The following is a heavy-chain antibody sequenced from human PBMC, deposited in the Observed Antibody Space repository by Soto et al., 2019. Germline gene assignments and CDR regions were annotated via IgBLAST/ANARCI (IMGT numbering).Heavy chain of an antibody. V-gene: IGHV1-18*01. J-gene: IGHJ6*02. D-gene: IGHD6-13*01. CDR2: ISAYNGNT. CDR3: ARDPIAAAPDYYYDYGMDV. Sequence: GASVKVSCKASGYTFTSYGISWVRQAPGQGLEWMGWISAYNGNTNYAQKLQGRVTMTTDTSTSTAYMELRSLRSDDTAVDYCARDPIAAAPDYYYDYGMDVWGQGTTVTVSS. CDR1: GYTFTSYG.